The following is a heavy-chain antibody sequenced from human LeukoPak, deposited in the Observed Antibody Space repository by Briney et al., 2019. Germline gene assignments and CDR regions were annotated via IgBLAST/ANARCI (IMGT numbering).Heavy chain of an antibody. V-gene: IGHV1-18*01. CDR1: GYSSSRYR. CDR2: ISTYNGNT. CDR3: ARDLVYCDGSGSRCFQP. D-gene: IGHD3-22*01. Sequence: ASVRVSSVASGYSSSRYRISWVRQAPGQGLEWMGWISTYNGNTNYAQKFQGRVTMTTDTSTNTAYMELRSLRSDDTAVYYCARDLVYCDGSGSRCFQPWGQGTLVTVSS. J-gene: IGHJ5*02.